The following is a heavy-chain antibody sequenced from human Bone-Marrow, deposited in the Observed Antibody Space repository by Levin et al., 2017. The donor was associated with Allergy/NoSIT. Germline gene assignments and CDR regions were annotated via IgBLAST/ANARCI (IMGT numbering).Heavy chain of an antibody. CDR2: VYDNGRT. D-gene: IGHD3-3*01. CDR1: GGSVSRGGDY. Sequence: PSETLSLTCSVSGGSVSRGGDYWSWIRQTPGKGLEWLAYVYDNGRTHYNPSLKSRLSISVDTSKNQFSLSLTAVTAADTAVYYCARGTTVFGVVSAFNLKRAFDHWGQGTLVTVS. J-gene: IGHJ5*02. CDR3: ARGTTVFGVVSAFNLKRAFDH. V-gene: IGHV4-31*03.